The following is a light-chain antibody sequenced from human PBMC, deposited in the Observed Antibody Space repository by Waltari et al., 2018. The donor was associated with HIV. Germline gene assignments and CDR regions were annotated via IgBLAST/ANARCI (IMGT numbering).Light chain of an antibody. Sequence: QSALPQPASVSGSPGQSITISCPGTRSDVGGYNLASWYQQPPGKAPKLMIHDVIKRPSGVSTRFSGSKSGNTASMTISGLQADDEADYYCCSYAGSSTWVFGGGTKLTVL. V-gene: IGLV2-23*02. CDR2: DVI. J-gene: IGLJ3*02. CDR1: RSDVGGYNL. CDR3: CSYAGSSTWV.